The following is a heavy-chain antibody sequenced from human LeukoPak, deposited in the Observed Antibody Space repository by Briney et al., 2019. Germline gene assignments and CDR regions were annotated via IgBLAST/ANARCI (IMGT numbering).Heavy chain of an antibody. J-gene: IGHJ5*02. Sequence: SETLSLTCTVAGGSISSSSYYWGWIRQPPGKALEWIGNIFYSGSTNYNPSLKSRVSISVDTSKNQFSLKLNSVTAADTAVYYCARDNVVVTAIGTYNWFDPWGQGTLVTVSS. V-gene: IGHV4-39*07. CDR2: IFYSGST. D-gene: IGHD2-21*02. CDR3: ARDNVVVTAIGTYNWFDP. CDR1: GGSISSSSYY.